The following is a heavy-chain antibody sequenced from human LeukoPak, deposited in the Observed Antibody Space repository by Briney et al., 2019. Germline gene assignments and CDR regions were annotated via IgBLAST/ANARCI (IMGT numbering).Heavy chain of an antibody. Sequence: HTGGSLRLSCAASGFTLSNYWMHWVRHAPGKGLVWVARINFDGSSTNYAGSVRGRFTISRDNAKNTLYLQMNSLRGEDTAVYYCGRGGSGSRYFDYWGQGTLVTVSS. CDR2: INFDGSST. CDR3: GRGGSGSRYFDY. J-gene: IGHJ4*02. V-gene: IGHV3-74*01. CDR1: GFTLSNYW. D-gene: IGHD1-14*01.